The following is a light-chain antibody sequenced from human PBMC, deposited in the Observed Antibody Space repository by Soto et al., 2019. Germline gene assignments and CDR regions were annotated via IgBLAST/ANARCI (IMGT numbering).Light chain of an antibody. V-gene: IGLV2-14*01. CDR3: CSYANNSTQV. CDR1: SSDVGGYNF. Sequence: QAALTQPASVSGSPGQSITISCTGTSSDVGGYNFVSWYQQHPGKAPQLMIYDVSDLPSGVSNRFSGSKSVNTASLTISGLQAEDEADYYCCSYANNSTQVFGGGTKLTVL. CDR2: DVS. J-gene: IGLJ2*01.